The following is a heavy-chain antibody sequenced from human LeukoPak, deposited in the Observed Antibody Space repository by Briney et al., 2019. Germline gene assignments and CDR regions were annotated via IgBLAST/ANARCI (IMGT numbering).Heavy chain of an antibody. CDR2: IYHSGST. D-gene: IGHD3-16*01. CDR3: ARGGLTPDY. J-gene: IGHJ4*02. Sequence: SETLSLTRTVSGYSISSGYYWGWIRQPPGKGLERIGSIYHSGSTYYNPSLKSRVTISVDTSKNQFSLKLSSVTAADTAVYYCARGGLTPDYWGQGTLVTVSS. CDR1: GYSISSGYY. V-gene: IGHV4-38-2*02.